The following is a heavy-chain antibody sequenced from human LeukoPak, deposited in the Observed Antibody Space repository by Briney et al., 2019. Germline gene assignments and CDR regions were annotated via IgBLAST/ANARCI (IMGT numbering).Heavy chain of an antibody. D-gene: IGHD6-13*01. Sequence: SETLSLTCTVSGGSISSGGYYWSWIRQPPGKGLEWIGYIYHSGSTYYNPSLKSRVTISVDRSKNQFSLKLSSVTAADTAVYYCARGLEAAAGSWDWFDPWGQGTLVTVSS. CDR3: ARGLEAAAGSWDWFDP. CDR2: IYHSGST. J-gene: IGHJ5*02. CDR1: GGSISSGGYY. V-gene: IGHV4-30-2*01.